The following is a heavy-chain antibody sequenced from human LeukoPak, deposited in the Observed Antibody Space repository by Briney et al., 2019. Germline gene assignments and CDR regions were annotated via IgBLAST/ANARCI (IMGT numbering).Heavy chain of an antibody. CDR1: GYTLTELS. CDR3: ATGWGIVVVPAARSFDY. CDR2: FDPEDGET. J-gene: IGHJ4*02. V-gene: IGHV1-24*01. D-gene: IGHD2-2*01. Sequence: ASVKVSCKVSGYTLTELSMHWVRQAPGKRLGWVGGFDPEDGETIYAQKFQGRVTMTEDTSTDTAYMELSSLRSEDTAVYYCATGWGIVVVPAARSFDYWGQGTLVTVSS.